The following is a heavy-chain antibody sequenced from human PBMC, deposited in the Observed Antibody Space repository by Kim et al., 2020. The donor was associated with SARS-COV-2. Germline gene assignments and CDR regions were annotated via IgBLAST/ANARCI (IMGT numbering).Heavy chain of an antibody. J-gene: IGHJ4*02. CDR2: ISAYNGNT. D-gene: IGHD2-2*02. CDR1: GYTFTSYG. Sequence: ASVKVSCKASGYTFTSYGISWVRQAPGQGLEWMGWISAYNGNTNYAQKLQGRVTMTTDTSTSTAYMELRSLRSDDTAVYYCARVTERYCSSTSCYIGYWGQGTLVTVSS. CDR3: ARVTERYCSSTSCYIGY. V-gene: IGHV1-18*04.